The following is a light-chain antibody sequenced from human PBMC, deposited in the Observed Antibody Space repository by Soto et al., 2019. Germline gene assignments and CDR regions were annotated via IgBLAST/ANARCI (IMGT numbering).Light chain of an antibody. J-gene: IGKJ4*01. CDR2: GPS. CDR1: QGVSTY. V-gene: IGKV3-15*01. CDR3: QQYYDWPLT. Sequence: EIVMTQSPATLSVSPGDRATLFCRASQGVSTYLAWYQQKPAQAPRLLIYGPSTRATGIPARFSGSGSGTEFTLTISSLQSEDFAVYYCQQYYDWPLTFGGGTKVEVK.